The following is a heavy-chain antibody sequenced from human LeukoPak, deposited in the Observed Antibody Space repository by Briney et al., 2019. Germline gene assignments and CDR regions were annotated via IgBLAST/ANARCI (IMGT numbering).Heavy chain of an antibody. D-gene: IGHD6-19*01. CDR1: GGSISSYY. Sequence: SETLSLTCTVSGGSISSYYWSWIRQPPGKGLEWIGYIYYSGSTNYNPSLKGRVTISVDTSKNQFSLKLSSVTAADTAVYYCARGKGFTSGPDYWGQGTLVTVSS. J-gene: IGHJ4*02. CDR3: ARGKGFTSGPDY. V-gene: IGHV4-59*01. CDR2: IYYSGST.